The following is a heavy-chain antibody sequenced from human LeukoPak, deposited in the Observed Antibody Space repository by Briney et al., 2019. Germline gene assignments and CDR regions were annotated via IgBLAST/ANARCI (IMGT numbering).Heavy chain of an antibody. CDR2: ISGSGGST. J-gene: IGHJ4*02. CDR1: GFTFSSYA. V-gene: IGHV3-23*01. Sequence: GGSLGLSCAASGFTFSSYAMSWVRQAPGKGLEWVSAISGSGGSTYYADSVKGRFTISRDNSKNTLYLQMNSLRAEDTAVYYCAEFDYYGSGSHYYDSIWGQGTLVTVSS. D-gene: IGHD3-10*01. CDR3: AEFDYYGSGSHYYDSI.